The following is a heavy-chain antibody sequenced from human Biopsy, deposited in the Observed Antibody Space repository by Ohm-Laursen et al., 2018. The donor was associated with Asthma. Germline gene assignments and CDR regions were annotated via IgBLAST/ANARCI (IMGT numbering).Heavy chain of an antibody. D-gene: IGHD3-9*01. V-gene: IGHV1-3*04. CDR1: GYNFISFA. J-gene: IGHJ3*01. Sequence: ASVKVSCKASGYNFISFAIHSGRQAPGQRLEWMGWVNTGNADTKYSQKFQGRVTITSDTSASTAYMELRSLRSEDTATYYCARTYYDFLTGQVKDVFGVWGQGTMVTVSS. CDR3: ARTYYDFLTGQVKDVFGV. CDR2: VNTGNADT.